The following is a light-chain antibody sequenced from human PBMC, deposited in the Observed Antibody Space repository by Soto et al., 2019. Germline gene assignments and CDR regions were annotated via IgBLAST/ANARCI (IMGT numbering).Light chain of an antibody. J-gene: IGLJ1*01. CDR2: EVN. V-gene: IGLV2-8*01. Sequence: QSVLTQPPSASGSLGQSVTISCTGTSSDVGGYNYVSWYQQHPAKAPKLLFYEVNQRPSGVPDRFSGSKSGNTASLTVSGLQAEDEADYYCSSYAGSPYYVFGTGTKLTVL. CDR1: SSDVGGYNY. CDR3: SSYAGSPYYV.